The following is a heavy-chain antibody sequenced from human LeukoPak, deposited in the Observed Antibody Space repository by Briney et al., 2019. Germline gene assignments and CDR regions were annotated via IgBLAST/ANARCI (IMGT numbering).Heavy chain of an antibody. CDR2: IYYSGST. Sequence: SETLSLTCTVSGGSISSYYWSWIRQPPGKGLEWIGYIYYSGSTNYNPSLKSRVTISVDTSKSQFSLKLSSVTAADTAVYYCARGVSVYSGYGTVGDYWGQGTLVTVSS. J-gene: IGHJ4*02. D-gene: IGHD5-12*01. V-gene: IGHV4-59*12. CDR1: GGSISSYY. CDR3: ARGVSVYSGYGTVGDY.